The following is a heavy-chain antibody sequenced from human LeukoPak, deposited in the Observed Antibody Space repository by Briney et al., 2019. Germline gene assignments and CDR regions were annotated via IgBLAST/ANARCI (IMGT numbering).Heavy chain of an antibody. CDR3: AKFKSSGYYYYYYMDV. V-gene: IGHV3-23*01. J-gene: IGHJ6*03. D-gene: IGHD2-15*01. CDR2: ISGSGGST. CDR1: GLTFSSYA. Sequence: HTGGSLRLSCAASGLTFSSYAMSWVRQAPGKGLEWVSAISGSGGSTYYADSVKGRFTISRDNSKNTLYLQMNSLRAEDTAVYYCAKFKSSGYYYYYYMDVWGKGTTVTVSS.